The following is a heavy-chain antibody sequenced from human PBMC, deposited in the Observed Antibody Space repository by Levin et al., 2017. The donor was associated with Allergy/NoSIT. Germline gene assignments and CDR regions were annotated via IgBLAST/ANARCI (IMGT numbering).Heavy chain of an antibody. CDR3: AKTFEGYCSGGSCYSLDY. D-gene: IGHD2-15*01. J-gene: IGHJ4*02. Sequence: GESLKISCEASGFTFSSHAMSWVRQVPGKGLEWVSAISGSGGSTFNADSVKGRFTISRDNSKNTLYLQMNSLRAEDTAIYYCAKTFEGYCSGGSCYSLDYWGQGTLVTVSS. CDR2: ISGSGGST. V-gene: IGHV3-23*01. CDR1: GFTFSSHA.